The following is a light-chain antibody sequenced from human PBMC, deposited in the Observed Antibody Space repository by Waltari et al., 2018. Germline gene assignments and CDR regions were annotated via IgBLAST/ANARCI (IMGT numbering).Light chain of an antibody. CDR2: DVS. V-gene: IGLV2-14*03. CDR3: SSYTSSSTPV. J-gene: IGLJ2*01. Sequence: PGQSITISCTGTSSDVGGYNYVSWYQQHPGKAPKLIIYDVSNRPSGVSNRFTDSKSGNTASLTISGLQAEDEADYYCSSYTSSSTPVFGGGTKLTVL. CDR1: SSDVGGYNY.